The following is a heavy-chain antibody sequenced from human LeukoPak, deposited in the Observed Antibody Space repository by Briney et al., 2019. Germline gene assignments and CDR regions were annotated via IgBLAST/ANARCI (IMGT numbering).Heavy chain of an antibody. CDR1: GYTFTSYD. J-gene: IGHJ6*03. Sequence: ASVKVSCKASGYTFTSYDINWVRQATGQGLEWMGWMNPNSDNTGYAQKFQGRVTMTRNTSISTAYMELSSLRSEDTAVYYCARVIAAAGYYYYYYYMDVWGKGTTVTVSS. D-gene: IGHD6-13*01. V-gene: IGHV1-8*01. CDR2: MNPNSDNT. CDR3: ARVIAAAGYYYYYYYMDV.